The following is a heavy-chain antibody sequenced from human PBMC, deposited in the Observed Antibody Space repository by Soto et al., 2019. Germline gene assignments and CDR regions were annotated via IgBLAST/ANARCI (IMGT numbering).Heavy chain of an antibody. V-gene: IGHV3-23*01. Sequence: EVQLLESGGGLVQPGGSLRLSCAASGFTFSNFAMNWVRQAPGTGLEWVSTVRGTGGSTYYANSVRGRFIISRDSSKNTLYLEINSLRVEETAVNYCAKDRLILAVGNDFERGDFDYWGQGTLVTVSA. J-gene: IGHJ4*02. CDR3: AKDRLILAVGNDFERGDFDY. CDR1: GFTFSNFA. CDR2: VRGTGGST. D-gene: IGHD5-12*01.